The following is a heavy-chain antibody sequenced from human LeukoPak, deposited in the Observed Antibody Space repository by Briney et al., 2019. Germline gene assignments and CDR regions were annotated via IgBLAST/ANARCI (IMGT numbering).Heavy chain of an antibody. Sequence: GGSLRLSCVVSGSMFRNYWMSWLRQAPGKGPEWVANINQDGTKIFEVDFMKGRFTLSRDNAKNTLYLQMNSLRAEDTAVYYCAKGSGRILTGYFDYWGQGTLVTVSS. CDR1: GSMFRNYW. J-gene: IGHJ4*02. CDR2: INQDGTKI. D-gene: IGHD3-9*01. CDR3: AKGSGRILTGYFDY. V-gene: IGHV3-7*01.